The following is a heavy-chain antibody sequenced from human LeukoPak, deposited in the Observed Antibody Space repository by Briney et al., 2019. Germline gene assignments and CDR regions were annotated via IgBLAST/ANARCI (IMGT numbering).Heavy chain of an antibody. J-gene: IGHJ3*02. V-gene: IGHV1-18*04. Sequence: GASVKVSCKASGYTFTSYGISWVRQAPGQGLEWMGWISAYNGNTNYAQKLQGRVTMTTDTSTSTAYMELRSLRSDDTAVYYCARDRRSSGDSDAFDICGQGTMVTVSS. CDR1: GYTFTSYG. D-gene: IGHD6-19*01. CDR3: ARDRRSSGDSDAFDI. CDR2: ISAYNGNT.